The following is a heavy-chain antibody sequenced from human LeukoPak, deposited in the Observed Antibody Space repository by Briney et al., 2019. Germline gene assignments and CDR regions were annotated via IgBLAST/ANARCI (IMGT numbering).Heavy chain of an antibody. V-gene: IGHV1-2*02. Sequence: ASVKVSCKTSGYTFTGYYVHWVRQAPGQGLEWMGWINPNSGSTNYAQKFQGRVTMTRDTSISTAYMELSRLRSDDTAVYYCASKEYYYDSSGYYWGQGTLVTVSS. CDR3: ASKEYYYDSSGYY. D-gene: IGHD3-22*01. CDR2: INPNSGST. CDR1: GYTFTGYY. J-gene: IGHJ4*02.